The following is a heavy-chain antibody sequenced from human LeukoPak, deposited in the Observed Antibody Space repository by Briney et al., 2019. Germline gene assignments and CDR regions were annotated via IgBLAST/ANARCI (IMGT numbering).Heavy chain of an antibody. D-gene: IGHD3-10*01. J-gene: IGHJ4*02. CDR1: GFTFSSYA. CDR3: ANLLWFGELSKASHFDY. CDR2: ISGSGGST. V-gene: IGHV3-23*01. Sequence: GGSLRLSCAASGFTFSSYAMSWVRQAPGKGLEWVSAISGSGGSTYYADSVKGRFTISRDNSKNTLYLQMNSLRAEDTAVYYCANLLWFGELSKASHFDYWGQGTLVTVSS.